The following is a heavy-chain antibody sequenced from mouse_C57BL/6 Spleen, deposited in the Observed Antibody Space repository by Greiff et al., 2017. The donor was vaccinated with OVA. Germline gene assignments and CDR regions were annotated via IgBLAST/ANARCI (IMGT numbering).Heavy chain of an antibody. D-gene: IGHD3-3*01. J-gene: IGHJ1*03. V-gene: IGHV1-19*01. CDR3: ERLKGSYFDV. CDR1: GYTFTDYY. Sequence: EVQLQESGPVLVKPGASVKMSCKASGYTFTDYYMNWVKQSHGKSLEWIGVINPYNGGTSYNQKFKGKATLTVDKSSSTAYMELNSLTSEDSAVYYCERLKGSYFDVWGTGTTVTVSS. CDR2: INPYNGGT.